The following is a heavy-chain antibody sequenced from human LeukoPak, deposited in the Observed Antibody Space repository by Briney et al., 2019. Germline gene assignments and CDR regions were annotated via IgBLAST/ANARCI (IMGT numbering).Heavy chain of an antibody. CDR1: GGSISSYY. V-gene: IGHV4-4*07. CDR2: IYTSGST. J-gene: IGHJ4*02. D-gene: IGHD1-26*01. CDR3: ARGSWELDDGGACFDY. Sequence: SETLFLTCTVSGGSISSYYWSWIRQPAGKGLEWIGRIYTSGSTNYNPSLKSRVTMSVDTSKNQFSLKLSSVTAADTAVYYCARGSWELDDGGACFDYWGQGTLVTVSS.